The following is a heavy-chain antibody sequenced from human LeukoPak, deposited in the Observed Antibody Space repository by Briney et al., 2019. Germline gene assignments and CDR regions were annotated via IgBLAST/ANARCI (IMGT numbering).Heavy chain of an antibody. CDR1: GFTFSSYS. D-gene: IGHD6-13*01. V-gene: IGHV3-21*04. CDR3: VRDWAYSTFWDRFDY. CDR2: ISSGSSYT. J-gene: IGHJ4*02. Sequence: PGGSLRLSCAASGFTFSSYSMNWVRQAPGKGLEWVSSISSGSSYTYFADSVKGRFTISRDNAKNSLYLQMNGLRAEDTAVYYCVRDWAYSTFWDRFDYWGQGTLVTVSS.